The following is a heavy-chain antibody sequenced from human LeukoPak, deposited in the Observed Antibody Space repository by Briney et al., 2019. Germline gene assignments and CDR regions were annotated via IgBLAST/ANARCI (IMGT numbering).Heavy chain of an antibody. D-gene: IGHD1-26*01. CDR1: GGSLSSYF. CDR2: IYTSGTT. J-gene: IGHJ4*02. V-gene: IGHV4-4*07. CDR3: ARESGTERYFDY. Sequence: SETLSLTCTASGGSLSSYFWSWIRQPAGKGLEWIGRIYTSGTTNYNPSLKSRVSMSVDTSKNQFSLKLSSVTAADTAVYYCARESGTERYFDYWGQGTLVTVSS.